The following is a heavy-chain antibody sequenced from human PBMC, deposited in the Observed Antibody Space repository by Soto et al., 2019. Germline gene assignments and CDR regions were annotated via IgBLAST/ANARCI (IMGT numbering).Heavy chain of an antibody. Sequence: SATLSLTCTVSRCSIRDYYWGWFRQSPGKGLEWIGYIYYTGTTKYNPSLKSRVTISVDSSKNQLSLKLDSVTAADTAVFYCARLGGYYQAFESWGQGTLVTVS. CDR2: IYYTGTT. V-gene: IGHV4-59*08. J-gene: IGHJ4*02. CDR1: RCSIRDYY. D-gene: IGHD3-22*01. CDR3: ARLGGYYQAFES.